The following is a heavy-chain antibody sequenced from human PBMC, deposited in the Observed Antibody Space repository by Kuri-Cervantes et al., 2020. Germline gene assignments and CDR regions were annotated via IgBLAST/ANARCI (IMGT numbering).Heavy chain of an antibody. Sequence: GESLKISCAASGFTFSSYSMNWVRQAPGKGLEWVAYISSSSNSKFYADSVKGRFTISRDNAQNSLYLQMNSLRAEDTAVYYCARDYGSGSFYTFYIDYWGQGTLVTVSS. J-gene: IGHJ4*02. CDR1: GFTFSSYS. D-gene: IGHD3-10*01. V-gene: IGHV3-48*01. CDR2: ISSSSNSK. CDR3: ARDYGSGSFYTFYIDY.